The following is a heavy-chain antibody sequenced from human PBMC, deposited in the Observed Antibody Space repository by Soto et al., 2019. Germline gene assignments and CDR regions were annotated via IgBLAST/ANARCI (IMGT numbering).Heavy chain of an antibody. CDR3: ARYDAESGSNKIDP. J-gene: IGHJ5*02. V-gene: IGHV4-61*01. D-gene: IGHD5-12*01. CDR2: IFYSGST. Sequence: QVQLQESGPGLVKPSETLSVTCTVSGGSVSSRSHFWSWIRQPPGGGLQWIGYIFYSGSTNYNPSLKSRATLSVDTSRNQFSLRLTSVTAADTAFYYCARYDAESGSNKIDPWGRGTLVTVSS. CDR1: GGSVSSRSHF.